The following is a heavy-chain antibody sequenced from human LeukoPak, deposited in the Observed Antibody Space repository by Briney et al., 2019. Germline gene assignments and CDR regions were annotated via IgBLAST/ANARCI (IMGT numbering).Heavy chain of an antibody. J-gene: IGHJ4*02. CDR3: ARGEKRGTVDFDY. CDR1: GGSFSGYY. Sequence: SETLSLTCAVYGGSFSGYYWSWIRQPPGKGLEWIGEINHSGSTNYNPSLKSRVTISVDTSKNQFSLKLSSVTAADTAVYYCARGEKRGTVDFDYWGQGTLVTVSS. V-gene: IGHV4-34*01. D-gene: IGHD4-11*01. CDR2: INHSGST.